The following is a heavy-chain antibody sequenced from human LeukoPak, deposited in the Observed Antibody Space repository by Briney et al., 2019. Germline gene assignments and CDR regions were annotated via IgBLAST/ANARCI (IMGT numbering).Heavy chain of an antibody. Sequence: SETLSLTCTVSGDSISSYYWSWIRQPPGKGLEWIGYTYYSGSTNYNPSLKSRVTISIDTSKNQFSLKLSSVTAADTAFYYCATGEWEFYDWGQGSLVTVSS. J-gene: IGHJ4*02. CDR3: ATGEWEFYD. D-gene: IGHD1-26*01. V-gene: IGHV4-59*01. CDR1: GDSISSYY. CDR2: TYYSGST.